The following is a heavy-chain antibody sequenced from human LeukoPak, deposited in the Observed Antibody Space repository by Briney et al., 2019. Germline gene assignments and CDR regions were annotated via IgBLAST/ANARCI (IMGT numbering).Heavy chain of an antibody. D-gene: IGHD2-2*01. J-gene: IGHJ6*03. Sequence: PGGSQRLSCAASGFTFSSYWMSWVRQAPGKGLEWVANIKQDGSEKYYVDSVKGRFTISRDNAKNSLYLQMNSLRAEDTAVYYCARGLGWCSSTSCYYYMDVWGKGTTVTVSS. CDR1: GFTFSSYW. CDR2: IKQDGSEK. CDR3: ARGLGWCSSTSCYYYMDV. V-gene: IGHV3-7*01.